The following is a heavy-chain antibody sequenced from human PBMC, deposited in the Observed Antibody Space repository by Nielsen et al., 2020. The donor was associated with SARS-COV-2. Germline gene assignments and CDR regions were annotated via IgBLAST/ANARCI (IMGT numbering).Heavy chain of an antibody. D-gene: IGHD3-10*01. V-gene: IGHV3-9*01. Sequence: SLKISCAASGFNFEDYAMHWVRQAPGKGLEWVSGISWNSGSIGYADSVKGRFTISRDNAKNSLYLQMNSLRAEDTALYYCAKLYGSGPGDYWGQGTLVTVSS. CDR2: ISWNSGSI. CDR1: GFNFEDYA. J-gene: IGHJ4*02. CDR3: AKLYGSGPGDY.